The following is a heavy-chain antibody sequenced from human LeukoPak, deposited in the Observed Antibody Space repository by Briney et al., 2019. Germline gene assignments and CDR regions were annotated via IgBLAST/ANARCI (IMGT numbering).Heavy chain of an antibody. CDR2: IFSSGRT. Sequence: SETLSLTCSVSGGSFTPNYWSWIRPAPGKGLEWIGYIFSSGRTDYKPSLKSRLTISIDTSKSQFSLKVTSVTAADTAVYYCATGIPTRDGYLSWGQGTLVTVSS. CDR3: ATGIPTRDGYLS. CDR1: GGSFTPNY. J-gene: IGHJ5*02. V-gene: IGHV4-59*01. D-gene: IGHD5-24*01.